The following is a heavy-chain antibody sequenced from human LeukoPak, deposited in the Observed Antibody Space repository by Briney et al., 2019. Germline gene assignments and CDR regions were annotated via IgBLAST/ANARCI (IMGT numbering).Heavy chain of an antibody. V-gene: IGHV3-74*01. J-gene: IGHJ4*02. CDR2: INSDGSRT. CDR3: ARDVWGDRDSYFDY. Sequence: PGGSLRLSCAASGFTFNSYWMHWVRQAPGKGLVWVSRINSDGSRTAYADSVKGRFSISRDNAKNTLYLQMNSLRAEDTAVYYCARDVWGDRDSYFDYWGQGILVTVSS. CDR1: GFTFNSYW. D-gene: IGHD3-16*01.